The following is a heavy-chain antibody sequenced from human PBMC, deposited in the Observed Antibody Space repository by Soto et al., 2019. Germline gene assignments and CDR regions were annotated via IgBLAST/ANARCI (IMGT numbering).Heavy chain of an antibody. Sequence: EVQLVESGGGLVQPGRSLRLSCAASGFTFDDYAMHWVRQAPGKGLEWVSGISWNSGSIGYADSVKGRFTISRDNAKNSLNLQMNGLRAEDTAVYYCGKDGGGGNTMRGGAFDIWGQGTMVTVSS. CDR2: ISWNSGSI. V-gene: IGHV3-9*01. D-gene: IGHD3-10*01. CDR1: GFTFDDYA. CDR3: GKDGGGGNTMRGGAFDI. J-gene: IGHJ3*02.